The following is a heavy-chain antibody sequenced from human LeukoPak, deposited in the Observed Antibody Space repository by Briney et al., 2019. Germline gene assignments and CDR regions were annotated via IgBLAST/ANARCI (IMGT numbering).Heavy chain of an antibody. CDR2: INPNSGGT. J-gene: IGHJ5*02. D-gene: IGHD5-12*01. V-gene: IGHV1-2*02. CDR1: GYTFTGYY. CDR3: ARGGTRDIVATINNWFDP. Sequence: ASVKVSCKASGYTFTGYYMHWVRQAPGQGLEWMGWINPNSGGTNYAQKFQGRVTMTRDTSISTAYMELSRLRSDDTAVYYCARGGTRDIVATINNWFDPWGQGTLVTVSS.